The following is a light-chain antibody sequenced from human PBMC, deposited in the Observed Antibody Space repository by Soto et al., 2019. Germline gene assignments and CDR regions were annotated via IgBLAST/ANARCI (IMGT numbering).Light chain of an antibody. V-gene: IGLV4-69*01. J-gene: IGLJ7*01. CDR3: QTWGTGIVV. CDR2: LNSDGSH. CDR1: SGHSSYA. Sequence: QSVLTQSPSASASLGASVKLTCTLSSGHSSYAIAWHQQQPKKGPRYLMKLNSDGSHSKGDGIPDRFSGSSSGAERYLTISSLQSEDEADYYCQTWGTGIVVFGGGTQLTVL.